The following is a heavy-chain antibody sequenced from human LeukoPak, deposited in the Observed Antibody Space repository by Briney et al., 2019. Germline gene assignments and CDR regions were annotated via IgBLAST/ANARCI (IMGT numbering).Heavy chain of an antibody. CDR1: GGSISSYY. CDR2: IYYSGST. J-gene: IGHJ4*02. D-gene: IGHD2-2*01. CDR3: ARRYCTSTSCYYYFDY. Sequence: SESLSLTCTVSGGSISSYYWSWIRQSPGKGLEWIGYIYYSGSTNYNPALKSRVTISVDTSKNQFSLKLSSVTTADTAVYYCARRYCTSTSCYYYFDYWGQGTLVTVSP. V-gene: IGHV4-59*01.